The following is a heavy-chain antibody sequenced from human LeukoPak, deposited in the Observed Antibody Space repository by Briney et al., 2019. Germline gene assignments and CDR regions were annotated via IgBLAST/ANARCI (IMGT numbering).Heavy chain of an antibody. CDR1: GYTFTSYG. V-gene: IGHV1-18*01. D-gene: IGHD3-10*01. CDR3: ARDYRDVLLWFGELSK. Sequence: GASVKVSCKASGYTFTSYGISWVRQAPGQGLEWMGWISGYNDNTNYAQKVQGRVTMTTDTSTSTAYMELRSLRSDDTAVYSCARDYRDVLLWFGELSKWGQGTLVTVSS. CDR2: ISGYNDNT. J-gene: IGHJ4*02.